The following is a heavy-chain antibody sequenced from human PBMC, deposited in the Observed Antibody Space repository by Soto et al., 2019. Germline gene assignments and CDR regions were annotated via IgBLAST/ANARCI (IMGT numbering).Heavy chain of an antibody. Sequence: ASVKVSCKASGYTFTSYFMHWVRQAPGQGLEWMGIINPSSGSTNYAQKFQGRVTMTRDTSTSTVYMELSSLRSEDTAVYYCARVGAEIAAANDAFDIWGQGTMVTVSS. J-gene: IGHJ3*02. D-gene: IGHD6-13*01. CDR3: ARVGAEIAAANDAFDI. CDR1: GYTFTSYF. V-gene: IGHV1-46*03. CDR2: INPSSGST.